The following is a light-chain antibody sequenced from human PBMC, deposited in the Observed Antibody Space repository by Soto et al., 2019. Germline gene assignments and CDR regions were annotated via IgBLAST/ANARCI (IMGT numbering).Light chain of an antibody. Sequence: EIVLTQSPGTLSLSPGERATLSCRASETVAGSYLAWYQQKPGQAPRLLIHGASTRATGIADRFSGSGSGTDFTLTISRLEPEDFAVYYCQLYGTSPKRFGQRTKVDIK. CDR3: QLYGTSPKR. CDR1: ETVAGSY. V-gene: IGKV3-20*01. CDR2: GAS. J-gene: IGKJ1*01.